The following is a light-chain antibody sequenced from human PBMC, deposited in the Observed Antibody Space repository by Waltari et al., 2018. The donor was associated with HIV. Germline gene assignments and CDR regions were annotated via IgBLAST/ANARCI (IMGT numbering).Light chain of an antibody. CDR2: GAS. V-gene: IGKV3-20*01. CDR1: QSVSNNY. Sequence: EIVLTQSPGTLSLSPGERATLSCRASQSVSNNYLAWYQQKPGQAPRLLIHGASSRATGIPDRFSGSGSGTDFTLTISRLEPEDFAVYYCQQYGSSPSYSFGQGTKLEI. J-gene: IGKJ2*03. CDR3: QQYGSSPSYS.